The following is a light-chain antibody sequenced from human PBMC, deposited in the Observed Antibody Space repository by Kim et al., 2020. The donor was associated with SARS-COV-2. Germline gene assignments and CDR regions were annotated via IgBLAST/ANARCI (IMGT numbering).Light chain of an antibody. CDR3: NSRDSSGNPVV. V-gene: IGLV3-19*01. Sequence: SSELTQDPAVSVALGQTVRITCQGDSLRSYYASWYQQKPGQAPVLVIYGKNNRPSGIPDRFSGSSSGNTASLTITGAQAEDAADYYCNSRDSSGNPVVFGGGPQLTVL. CDR1: SLRSYY. CDR2: GKN. J-gene: IGLJ2*01.